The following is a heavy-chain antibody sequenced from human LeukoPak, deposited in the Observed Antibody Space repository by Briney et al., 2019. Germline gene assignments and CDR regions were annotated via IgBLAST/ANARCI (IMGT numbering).Heavy chain of an antibody. CDR3: ARQEYCSGGSCYTWFDP. CDR1: GYSFTNNW. J-gene: IGHJ5*02. CDR2: TYPGDSNT. V-gene: IGHV5-51*01. Sequence: GESLKISCKGSGYSFTNNWIGWVRQMPGKGLEWMGITYPGDSNTRYSPSFQGQVTISADKSISTAYLQWSSLKASDTAIYYCARQEYCSGGSCYTWFDPWGQGTLVIVSS. D-gene: IGHD2-15*01.